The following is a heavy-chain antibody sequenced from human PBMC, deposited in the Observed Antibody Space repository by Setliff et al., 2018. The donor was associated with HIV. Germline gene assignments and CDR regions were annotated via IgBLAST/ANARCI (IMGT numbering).Heavy chain of an antibody. CDR2: IYPGDFET. Sequence: GASLKISCKASGYTFMNYWIGWVRQVPGKGLEWVGIIYPGDFETRYGPSFRGQVTISVQKSLNTAYLQWTVLKASDTSMYYCARRHRIGSTNGLFDTWGQGTLVTVSS. CDR3: ARRHRIGSTNGLFDT. D-gene: IGHD2-2*01. V-gene: IGHV5-51*01. CDR1: GYTFMNYW. J-gene: IGHJ5*02.